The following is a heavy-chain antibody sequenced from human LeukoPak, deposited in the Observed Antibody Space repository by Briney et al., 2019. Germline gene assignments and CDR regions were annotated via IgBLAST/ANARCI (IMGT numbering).Heavy chain of an antibody. Sequence: GGSLRLSCAASGFTFSSYTMHWVRQAPDKGLEWVAVISHDGGNKYYADSVRGRFTISRDNSKNTLYLQMNGLRAEETAMYYCATPYTSGWSLYFDNWGQGTLVTVSS. CDR2: ISHDGGNK. CDR3: ATPYTSGWSLYFDN. V-gene: IGHV3-30-3*01. J-gene: IGHJ4*02. CDR1: GFTFSSYT. D-gene: IGHD6-19*01.